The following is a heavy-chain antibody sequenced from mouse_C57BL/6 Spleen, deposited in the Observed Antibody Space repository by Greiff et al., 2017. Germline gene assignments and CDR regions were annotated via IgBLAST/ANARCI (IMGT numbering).Heavy chain of an antibody. V-gene: IGHV2-6*03. CDR2: IWSDGST. CDR3: ARGGYGSSYPYAMDY. J-gene: IGHJ4*01. D-gene: IGHD1-1*01. CDR1: GFSLTSYG. Sequence: VQRVESGPGLVAPSQSLSITCTVSGFSLTSYGVHWVRQPPGKGLEWLVVIWSDGSTTYNSALKSRLSISKDNSKSQVFLKMNSLQTDDTAMYYCARGGYGSSYPYAMDYWGQGTSVTVSS.